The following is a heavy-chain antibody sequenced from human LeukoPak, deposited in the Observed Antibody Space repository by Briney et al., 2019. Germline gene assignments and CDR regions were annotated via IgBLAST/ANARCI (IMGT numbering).Heavy chain of an antibody. V-gene: IGHV3-7*01. CDR2: IKQDGSEK. CDR3: ARGGYSSSWYRFEGMDV. Sequence: PGNSLRLSCAASGFTFTKYWMTWVRQAPGKGLEWVANIKQDGSEKYYVDSVKGRFTISRDNAKNSLYLQMNSLRAEDTAVYYCARGGYSSSWYRFEGMDVWGQGTTVTVSS. CDR1: GFTFTKYW. J-gene: IGHJ6*02. D-gene: IGHD6-13*01.